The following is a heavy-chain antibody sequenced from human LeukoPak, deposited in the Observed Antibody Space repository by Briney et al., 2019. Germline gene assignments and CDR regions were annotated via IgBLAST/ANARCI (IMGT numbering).Heavy chain of an antibody. D-gene: IGHD3-10*01. J-gene: IGHJ4*02. CDR1: GDSISSATHY. Sequence: PSQTLSLTCAVSGDSISSATHYWSWIRQPAGKGLEWIGRIYSSGSTNYNPSLKSRVSISVDTSKNQFSLKLSSVTAADTAVYYCARGPFGRGVIGGAIDYWGQGTLVTVSS. V-gene: IGHV4-61*02. CDR2: IYSSGST. CDR3: ARGPFGRGVIGGAIDY.